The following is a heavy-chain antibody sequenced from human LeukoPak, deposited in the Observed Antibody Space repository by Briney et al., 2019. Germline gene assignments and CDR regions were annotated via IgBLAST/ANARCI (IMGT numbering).Heavy chain of an antibody. CDR1: GGSISSYY. J-gene: IGHJ6*03. Sequence: SETLSLTCTVSGGSISSYYWSWIRQPPGKGLEWIGYIYTSGSTNYNPSFKSRVTISVDTSKNQFSLKLNSVTAADTAVYYCARRAREYYYYYMDVWGKGTTVTVSS. CDR3: ARRAREYYYYYMDV. V-gene: IGHV4-4*09. CDR2: IYTSGST.